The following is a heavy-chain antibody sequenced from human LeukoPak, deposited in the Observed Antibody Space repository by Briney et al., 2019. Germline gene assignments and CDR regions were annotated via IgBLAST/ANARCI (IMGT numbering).Heavy chain of an antibody. D-gene: IGHD2-8*01. Sequence: GGSLRLSCASTGFILSSYRMNWVRPAASKGRAWVSSISSSSSYIYYADSVKGRLTISRDNAKNSLYLQMNSLRAEDTAVYYCARDFRSMLSSAIYYCYGMYVWGQGTTVTVSS. J-gene: IGHJ6*02. CDR1: GFILSSYR. V-gene: IGHV3-21*01. CDR2: ISSSSSYI. CDR3: ARDFRSMLSSAIYYCYGMYV.